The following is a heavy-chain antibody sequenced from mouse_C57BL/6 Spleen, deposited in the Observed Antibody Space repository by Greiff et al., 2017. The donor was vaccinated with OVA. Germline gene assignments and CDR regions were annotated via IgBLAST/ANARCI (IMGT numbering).Heavy chain of an antibody. V-gene: IGHV1-26*01. CDR3: ATYYVIYYAMDY. Sequence: EVQLQQSGPELVKPGASVKISCKASGYTFTDYYMNWVKQSHGKSLEWIGEVNPDNGGTSYNQKFKGKATLTVDKSSSTAYMEIRSLTSEDSAVYDCATYYVIYYAMDYWGQGTSVTVSS. CDR2: VNPDNGGT. J-gene: IGHJ4*01. CDR1: GYTFTDYY. D-gene: IGHD1-1*01.